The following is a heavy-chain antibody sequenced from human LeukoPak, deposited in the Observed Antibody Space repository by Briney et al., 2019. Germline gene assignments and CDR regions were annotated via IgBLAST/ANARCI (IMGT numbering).Heavy chain of an antibody. V-gene: IGHV3-11*01. CDR1: GFTFSDYY. J-gene: IGHJ3*02. CDR3: AKGDIVVVVAATHAFDI. CDR2: ISGSGTTT. D-gene: IGHD2-15*01. Sequence: PGGSLRLSCAASGFTFSDYYMSWIRQAPGKGLEWVSFISGSGTTTYYVDSVKGRFTLSRDNAKNSLYLQMNSLRAEDTALYYCAKGDIVVVVAATHAFDIWGQGTMVTVSS.